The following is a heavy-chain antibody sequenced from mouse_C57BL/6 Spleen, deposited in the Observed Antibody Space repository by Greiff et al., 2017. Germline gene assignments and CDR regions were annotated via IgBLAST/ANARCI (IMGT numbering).Heavy chain of an antibody. V-gene: IGHV1-82*01. J-gene: IGHJ2*01. CDR3: ARATTVVASGYFDY. Sequence: QVQLQQSGPELVKPGASVKISCKASGYAFSSSWMNWVKQRPGKGLEWIGRIYPGDGDTNYNGKFKGKATLTADKSSSTAYMQLSSLTSEDSAVYCCARATTVVASGYFDYWGQGTTLTVSS. CDR2: IYPGDGDT. D-gene: IGHD1-1*01. CDR1: GYAFSSSW.